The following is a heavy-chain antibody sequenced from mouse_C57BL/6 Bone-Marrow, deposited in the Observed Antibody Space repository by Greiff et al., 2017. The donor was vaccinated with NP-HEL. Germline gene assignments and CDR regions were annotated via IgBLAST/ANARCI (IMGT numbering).Heavy chain of an antibody. CDR2: IDPSDSYT. V-gene: IGHV1-50*01. Sequence: QVQLQQPGAELVKPGASVKLSCKASGYTFTSYWMQWVKQRPGQGLEWIGEIDPSDSYTNSNQKFKGKATLTVDTSSSTAYMQLSSLTSEDSAVYYCAAYDDSFAYWGQGTLVTVSA. CDR3: AAYDDSFAY. D-gene: IGHD2-12*01. J-gene: IGHJ3*01. CDR1: GYTFTSYW.